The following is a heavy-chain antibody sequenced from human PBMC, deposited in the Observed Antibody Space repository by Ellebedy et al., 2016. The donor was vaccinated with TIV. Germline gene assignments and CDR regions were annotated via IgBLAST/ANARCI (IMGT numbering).Heavy chain of an antibody. J-gene: IGHJ4*02. CDR1: GFTFRTYT. CDR3: ARNVNYAHDY. D-gene: IGHD1-7*01. CDR2: ISISSDLI. Sequence: GGSLRLSXAASGFTFRTYTMDWVRQAPGKGLEWVSSISISSDLIFYADSVRGRVTISRDNAKNSVYLQISSLRADDTAVYYCARNVNYAHDYWGQGTLVTVSS. V-gene: IGHV3-21*01.